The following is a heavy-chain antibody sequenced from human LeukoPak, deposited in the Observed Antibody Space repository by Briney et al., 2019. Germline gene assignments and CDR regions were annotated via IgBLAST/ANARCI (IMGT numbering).Heavy chain of an antibody. J-gene: IGHJ4*02. CDR3: ARRTLFYFDY. V-gene: IGHV3-23*01. CDR1: GFTFSSYA. CDR2: ISGGAGST. Sequence: AGGSLRLSCAASGFTFSSYAMSWVRQAPGKGLEWVSAISGGAGSTYYADSAKGRFTISRDNSKNTLYLQMNSLRAEDTAVFYCARRTLFYFDYWGQGTLVTVSP. D-gene: IGHD1-1*01.